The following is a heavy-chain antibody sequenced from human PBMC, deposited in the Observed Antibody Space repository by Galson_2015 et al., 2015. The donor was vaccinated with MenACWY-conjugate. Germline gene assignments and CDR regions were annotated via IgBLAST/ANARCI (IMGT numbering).Heavy chain of an antibody. Sequence: SLRLSCAASGFTFSNSAMNWVRQAPGKGLEWVSGIRTITGSTYYADSVKGRFTISRDQSKNTLNLQLNSLRADDTAVYFCARGGSASNVYYLVDVWGKGTTVTVSS. CDR3: ARGGSASNVYYLVDV. V-gene: IGHV3-23*01. CDR1: GFTFSNSA. CDR2: IRTITGST. J-gene: IGHJ6*03. D-gene: IGHD3-16*01.